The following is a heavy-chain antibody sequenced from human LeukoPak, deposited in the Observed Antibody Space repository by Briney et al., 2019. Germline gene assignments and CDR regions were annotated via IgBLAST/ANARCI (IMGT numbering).Heavy chain of an antibody. D-gene: IGHD3-3*01. CDR3: ARDRGYDFWSGLEIDY. CDR2: ISYDGSNK. V-gene: IGHV3-30-3*01. J-gene: IGHJ4*02. CDR1: GFTFSSYA. Sequence: GGSLRLSCAASGFTFSSYAMHWVRQAPGKGLEWVAVISYDGSNKYYADSVKGRFTISRDNSKNTLYLQMNSLRAEDTAVYYCARDRGYDFWSGLEIDYWGQGTLVTVSS.